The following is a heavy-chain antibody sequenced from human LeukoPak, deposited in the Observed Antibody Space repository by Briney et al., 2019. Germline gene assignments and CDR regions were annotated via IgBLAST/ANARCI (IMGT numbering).Heavy chain of an antibody. V-gene: IGHV1-24*01. CDR1: GYTLTELS. Sequence: GASVKVSCKVSGYTLTELSMHWVRQAPGKGLEWMGGFDPEDGETIYAQKFQGRVTMTEDTSTDTAYMELSSLRSEDTAVYYCATVRITMVRGVIAAPFDYWGQGTLVTVS. D-gene: IGHD3-10*01. J-gene: IGHJ4*02. CDR2: FDPEDGET. CDR3: ATVRITMVRGVIAAPFDY.